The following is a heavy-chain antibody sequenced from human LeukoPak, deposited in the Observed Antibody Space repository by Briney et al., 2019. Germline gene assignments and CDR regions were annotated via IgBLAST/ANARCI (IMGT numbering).Heavy chain of an antibody. CDR3: VKVGSSSWHKSFDY. D-gene: IGHD6-13*01. J-gene: IGHJ4*02. CDR2: ISGSGGST. Sequence: GGSLRLSCAASGFTFSSYAMSWVRQAPGKGLEWVSVISGSGGSTHYADSVKGRFTISRDNSKNTLYLQMSSLRAEDTAVYYCVKVGSSSWHKSFDYWGQGTLVTVSS. CDR1: GFTFSSYA. V-gene: IGHV3-23*01.